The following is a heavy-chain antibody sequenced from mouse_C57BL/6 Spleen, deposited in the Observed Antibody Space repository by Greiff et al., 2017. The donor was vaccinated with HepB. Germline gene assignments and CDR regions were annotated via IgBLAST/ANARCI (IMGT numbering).Heavy chain of an antibody. V-gene: IGHV1-53*01. J-gene: IGHJ3*01. Sequence: QVQLQQSGTELVKPGASVKLSCKASGYTFTSYWMHWVKQRPGQGLEWIGNINPSNGGTNYNEKFKSKATLTVDKSSSTAYMQLSSLTSEDSAVYYCARGSIYYYGSSYFAYWGQGTLVTVSA. CDR2: INPSNGGT. CDR1: GYTFTSYW. D-gene: IGHD1-1*01. CDR3: ARGSIYYYGSSYFAY.